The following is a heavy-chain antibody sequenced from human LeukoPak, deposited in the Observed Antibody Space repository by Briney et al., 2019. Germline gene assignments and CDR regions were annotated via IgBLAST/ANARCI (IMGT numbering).Heavy chain of an antibody. CDR3: AKGWTSGYYYMDV. CDR1: GFTFSSYA. V-gene: IGHV3-23*01. CDR2: ISGSGGST. D-gene: IGHD3/OR15-3a*01. Sequence: PGGSLRLSCAASGFTFSSYAMSWVRQAPGKGLEWVSAISGSGGSTYYADSVKGRFTISRDKSKNTLYLQMNSLRAEDTAVYYCAKGWTSGYYYMDVWGKGTTVTVSS. J-gene: IGHJ6*03.